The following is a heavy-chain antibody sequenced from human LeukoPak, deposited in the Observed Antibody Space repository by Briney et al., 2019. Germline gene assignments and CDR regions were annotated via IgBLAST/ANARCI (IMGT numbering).Heavy chain of an antibody. CDR3: ARDPSYYYDSSGYSH. CDR1: GGTFSSYA. D-gene: IGHD3-22*01. V-gene: IGHV1-69*13. Sequence: SVKVSCKASGGTFSSYAISWVRQAPGQGLEWMGGIIPIFGTANYAQKFQGRVTITADESTSTAYMELSGLRSEDTAVYYCARDPSYYYDSSGYSHWGQGTLVTVSS. CDR2: IIPIFGTA. J-gene: IGHJ1*01.